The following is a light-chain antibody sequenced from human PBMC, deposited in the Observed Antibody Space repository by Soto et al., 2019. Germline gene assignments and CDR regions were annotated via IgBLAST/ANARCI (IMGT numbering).Light chain of an antibody. J-gene: IGLJ2*01. CDR3: CSYAGSYTFV. Sequence: QSALTQPRSVSGSPGQSVTISCTGTSSDVGGYDYVSWFQQHPGKAPKLMIYDVRKRPSGVPDRFSGSKSGNTASLTISGLQAEDEADYNCCSYAGSYTFVFGGGTKLTVL. CDR2: DVR. CDR1: SSDVGGYDY. V-gene: IGLV2-11*01.